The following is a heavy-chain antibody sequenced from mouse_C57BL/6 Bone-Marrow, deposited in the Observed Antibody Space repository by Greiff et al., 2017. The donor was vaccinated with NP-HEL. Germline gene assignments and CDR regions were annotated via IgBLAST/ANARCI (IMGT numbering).Heavy chain of an antibody. Sequence: EVNVVESGGGLVKPGGSLKLSCAASGFTFSSYAMSWVRQTPEKRLEWVATISDGGSYTYYPDNVKGRFTISRDNAKNNLYLQMSHLKSEDTAMYYCARSWWAWFAYWGQGTLVTVSA. CDR1: GFTFSSYA. CDR3: ARSWWAWFAY. J-gene: IGHJ3*01. V-gene: IGHV5-4*03. CDR2: ISDGGSYT. D-gene: IGHD1-1*02.